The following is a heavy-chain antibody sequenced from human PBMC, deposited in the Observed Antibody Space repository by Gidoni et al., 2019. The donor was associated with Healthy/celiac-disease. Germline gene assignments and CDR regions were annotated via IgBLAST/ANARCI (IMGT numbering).Heavy chain of an antibody. D-gene: IGHD3-3*01. CDR1: GGSFSGYY. Sequence: QVQLQQWGAGLLKPSETLSLTCAVYGGSFSGYYWSWLRQPPGKGLEWIGEINHSGSTNYNPSLKSRVTISVDTSKNQFSLKLSSVTAADTAVYYCARSITIFGVVIIPRAWFDPWGQGTLVTVSS. CDR3: ARSITIFGVVIIPRAWFDP. V-gene: IGHV4-34*01. CDR2: INHSGST. J-gene: IGHJ5*02.